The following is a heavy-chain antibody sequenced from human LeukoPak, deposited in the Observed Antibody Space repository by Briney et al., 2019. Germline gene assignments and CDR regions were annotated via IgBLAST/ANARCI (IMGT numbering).Heavy chain of an antibody. CDR3: ARVPNYYYDSVSFDY. Sequence: PSETLSLTCTVSGYSISSGYYWGWIRQPPGKGLEWIGRIYHSGSTYYNPSLKSRVTISVDTSKNQFSLKLSSVAAADTAVYYCARVPNYYYDSVSFDYWGQGTLVTVSS. V-gene: IGHV4-38-2*02. J-gene: IGHJ4*02. CDR1: GYSISSGYY. D-gene: IGHD3-22*01. CDR2: IYHSGST.